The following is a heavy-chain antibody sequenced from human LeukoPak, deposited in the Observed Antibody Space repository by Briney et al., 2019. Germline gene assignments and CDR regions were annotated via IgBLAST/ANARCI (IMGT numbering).Heavy chain of an antibody. D-gene: IGHD2-2*01. CDR1: GFTFDDYA. CDR2: ISWNSGSI. V-gene: IGHV3-9*01. Sequence: GGSLRLSCAASGFTFDDYAMHWVRQAPGKGLEWVSGISWNSGSIGYADSVKGRFTISRDNAKNSLYLQMNSLRAEDTALYYCAKDRLSSYDIVVVPAAPDLWGQGTLVTVSS. CDR3: AKDRLSSYDIVVVPAAPDL. J-gene: IGHJ4*02.